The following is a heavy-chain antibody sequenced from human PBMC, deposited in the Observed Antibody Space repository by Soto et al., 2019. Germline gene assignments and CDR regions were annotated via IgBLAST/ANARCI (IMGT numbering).Heavy chain of an antibody. CDR1: GYIFVNYG. CDR3: AMLDNYVKPTPQDV. CDR2: ISPYSGKT. J-gene: IGHJ6*02. Sequence: QVKLVQSGDAVRKPGSSVKVSCKASGYIFVNYGIAWVRQAPGQGLEWMGWISPYSGKTHYASKVQGRLTMTTDTTTSTAYMDLGSLTSDDTAVYYCAMLDNYVKPTPQDVWGQGTTVTVSS. D-gene: IGHD3-16*01. V-gene: IGHV1-18*01.